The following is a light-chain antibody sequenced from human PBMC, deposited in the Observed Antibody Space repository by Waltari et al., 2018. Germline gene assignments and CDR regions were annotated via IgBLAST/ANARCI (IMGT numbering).Light chain of an antibody. J-gene: IGKJ4*01. V-gene: IGKV1-39*01. CDR2: AAS. CDR3: QQSYSTPLT. CDR1: QSIRSY. Sequence: TCRASQSIRSYLKWYQQKPGKAPKFLIYAASSLQSGVPSRFTGSGSGTDFTLTISSLQPEDFATYYCQQSYSTPLTFGGGTKVEIK.